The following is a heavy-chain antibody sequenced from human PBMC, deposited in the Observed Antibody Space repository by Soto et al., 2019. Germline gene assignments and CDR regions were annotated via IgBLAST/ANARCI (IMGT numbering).Heavy chain of an antibody. D-gene: IGHD3-10*01. CDR1: GFTVSSNY. CDR2: IYSGGST. J-gene: IGHJ6*03. CDR3: AREVRAMVRGPNKKTGNYYYYMDV. Sequence: HPGGSLRLSCAASGFTVSSNYMSWVRQAPGKGLEWVSVIYSGGSTYYADSVKGRFTISRDNSKNTLYLQMNSLRAEDTAVYYCAREVRAMVRGPNKKTGNYYYYMDVWGKGTTVTVSS. V-gene: IGHV3-66*01.